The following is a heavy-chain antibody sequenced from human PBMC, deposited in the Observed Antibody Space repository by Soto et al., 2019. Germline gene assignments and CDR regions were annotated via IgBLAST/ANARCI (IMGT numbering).Heavy chain of an antibody. CDR3: VKSRLEQYFFDS. V-gene: IGHV4-31*03. CDR1: GGSISSGGYY. J-gene: IGHJ4*02. CDR2: IYHSGST. Sequence: PSETLSLTCTVSGGSISSGGYYWSWIRQHPGKGLEWIGYIYHSGSTYYNPSLKSRVIISVDTSRNQFSLKLSSVTAADTAVYFCVKSRLEQYFFDSWGQGALVTVS.